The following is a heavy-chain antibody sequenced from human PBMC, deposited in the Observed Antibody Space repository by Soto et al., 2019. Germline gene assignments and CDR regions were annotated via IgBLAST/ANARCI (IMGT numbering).Heavy chain of an antibody. D-gene: IGHD5-12*01. V-gene: IGHV3-15*01. Sequence: GGSLRLSCAASGFTFSSYAMSWVRQAPGKGLEWVGRIKSKTDGGTTDYAAPVKGRFTISRDDSKNTLYLQMNSLKTEDTAVYYCTTDGYNERPSFDYWGQGTLVTVSS. CDR1: GFTFSSYA. J-gene: IGHJ4*02. CDR3: TTDGYNERPSFDY. CDR2: IKSKTDGGTT.